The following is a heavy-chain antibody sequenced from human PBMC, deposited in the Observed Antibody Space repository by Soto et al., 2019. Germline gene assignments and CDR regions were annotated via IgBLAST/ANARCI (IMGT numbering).Heavy chain of an antibody. J-gene: IGHJ4*02. CDR1: GFTFSSYS. CDR2: ISTSSSSI. CDR3: ARDGVVETIAYFDY. D-gene: IGHD3-22*01. Sequence: VGSLILSCAASGFTFSSYSMNWVRQAPGKGLEWISYISTSSSSIYYADSVKGRFTISRDNAKNSLYLQMNSLRDDDTAVYYCARDGVVETIAYFDYWGQGTLVTVSS. V-gene: IGHV3-48*02.